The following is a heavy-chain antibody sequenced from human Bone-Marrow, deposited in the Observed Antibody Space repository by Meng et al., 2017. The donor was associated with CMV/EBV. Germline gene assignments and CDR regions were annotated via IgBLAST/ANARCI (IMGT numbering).Heavy chain of an antibody. CDR1: GFTFSSYS. CDR3: APLGYCSSTSCYREDY. J-gene: IGHJ4*02. V-gene: IGHV3-30*02. D-gene: IGHD2-2*02. CDR2: IRYDGSNK. Sequence: GESLKISCAASGFTFSSYSMNWVRQAPGKGLEWVAFIRYDGSNKYYADSVKGRFTISRDNSKNTLYLQMNSLRAEDTAVYYCAPLGYCSSTSCYREDYWGQGTLVTVSS.